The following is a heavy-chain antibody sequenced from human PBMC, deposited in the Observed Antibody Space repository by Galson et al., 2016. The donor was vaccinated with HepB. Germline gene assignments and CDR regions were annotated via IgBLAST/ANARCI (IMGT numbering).Heavy chain of an antibody. CDR1: GFTFSSYG. J-gene: IGHJ4*02. CDR2: ISYDGSLK. D-gene: IGHD1-26*01. CDR3: AGDSSSQWEQTH. Sequence: SLRLSCAASGFTFSSYGMHWVRQAPGKGLEWVAAISYDGSLKYYAASVEGRFTISRDNSKNTLYLQMNSLRAEDTAVYYCAGDSSSQWEQTHWGQGTLVTVSS. V-gene: IGHV3-30*03.